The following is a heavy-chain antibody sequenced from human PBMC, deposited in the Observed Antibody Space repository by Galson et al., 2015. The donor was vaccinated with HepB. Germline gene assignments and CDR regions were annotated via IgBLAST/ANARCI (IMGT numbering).Heavy chain of an antibody. V-gene: IGHV3-23*01. CDR3: AKEYSGFHGASYVYYGIDV. D-gene: IGHD6-19*01. CDR2: ISGSGAGT. CDR1: GFTFSTYA. J-gene: IGHJ6*02. Sequence: SLRLSCAAFGFTFSTYAGFWVRQAPGKGLDWVSGISGSGAGTYYADSVKGRFTTSRDNSKNMIYLQMNSLRVEDTAVYYCAKEYSGFHGASYVYYGIDVWGRGTTVSVSS.